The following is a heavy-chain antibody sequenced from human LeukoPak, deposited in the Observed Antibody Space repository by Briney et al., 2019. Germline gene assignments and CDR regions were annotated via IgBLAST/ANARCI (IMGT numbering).Heavy chain of an antibody. CDR2: ISGYNGNT. CDR1: GYTFRSYD. D-gene: IGHD1-26*01. V-gene: IGHV1-18*01. J-gene: IGHJ4*02. CDR3: ARDSGTYYRQFDY. Sequence: GASVKVSCKASGYTFRSYDIIWVRQAPGQGLEWMGWISGYNGNTNYAQKLQGRVTMTTDTSTNTAYMELRSLTSDDTAVYYCARDSGTYYRQFDYWGQGTLVTVSS.